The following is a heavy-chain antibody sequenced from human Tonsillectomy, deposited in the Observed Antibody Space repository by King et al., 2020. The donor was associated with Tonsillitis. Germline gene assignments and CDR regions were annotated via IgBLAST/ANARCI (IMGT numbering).Heavy chain of an antibody. CDR3: ARAVVILTFPYGLDV. D-gene: IGHD3-9*01. CDR1: GFTFSNYW. V-gene: IGHV3-7*03. J-gene: IGHJ6*02. Sequence: VQLVESGGGLVQPGGSLRLSCAASGFTFSNYWMNWVRQAPGKGLEWVANIKQDGSEKYYVDSVKGRFTISRDNAKNSLYLQMNSLGADDTAVYYCARAVVILTFPYGLDVWGQGTTVTVSS. CDR2: IKQDGSEK.